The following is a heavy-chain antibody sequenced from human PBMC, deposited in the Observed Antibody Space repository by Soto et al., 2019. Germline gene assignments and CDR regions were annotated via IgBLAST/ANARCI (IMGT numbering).Heavy chain of an antibody. CDR1: GGSFSGYY. V-gene: IGHV4-34*01. CDR3: ARTSPSGWSFRLHHYFDY. Sequence: SETLSLTCAVYGGSFSGYYWSWIRQPPGKGLEWIGEINHSGSTNYNPSLKSRVTISVDTSKNQFSLKLSSVTAADTAVYYCARTSPSGWSFRLHHYFDYWGQGTLVTVSS. J-gene: IGHJ4*02. CDR2: INHSGST. D-gene: IGHD6-19*01.